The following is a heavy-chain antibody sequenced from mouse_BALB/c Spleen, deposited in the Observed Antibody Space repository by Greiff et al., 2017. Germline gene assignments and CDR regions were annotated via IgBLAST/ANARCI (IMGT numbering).Heavy chain of an antibody. CDR2: IRSKSNNYAT. Sequence: EVKVVESGGGLVQPKGSLKLSCAASGFTFNTYAMNWVRQAPGKGLEWVARIRSKSNNYATYYADSVKDRFTISRDDSQSMLYLQMNNLKTEDTAMYYCVRQGYGSSYVGFAYWGQGTLVTVSA. CDR1: GFTFNTYA. D-gene: IGHD1-1*01. V-gene: IGHV10-1*02. J-gene: IGHJ3*01. CDR3: VRQGYGSSYVGFAY.